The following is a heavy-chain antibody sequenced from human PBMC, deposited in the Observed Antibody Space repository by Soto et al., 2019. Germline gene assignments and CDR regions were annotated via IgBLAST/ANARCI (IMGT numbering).Heavy chain of an antibody. CDR3: ARDAARYYDFWTGPNEDDYAYAMDV. Sequence: PSETLSLTCAVYGGSFSGYYWSWIRQPPGKGLEWIGEINHSGSTNYNPSLKSRVTMAVDTSRNQFSLRLSSVTAADTAVYYCARDAARYYDFWTGPNEDDYAYAMDVWGQGTTVTVSS. J-gene: IGHJ6*02. V-gene: IGHV4-34*01. CDR1: GGSFSGYY. D-gene: IGHD3-3*01. CDR2: INHSGST.